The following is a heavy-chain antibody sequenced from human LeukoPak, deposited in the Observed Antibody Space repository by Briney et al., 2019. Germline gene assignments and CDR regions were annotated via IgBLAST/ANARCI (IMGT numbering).Heavy chain of an antibody. CDR2: VKSGGTT. V-gene: IGHV3-53*01. Sequence: GGSLRLSCEAPGFTVSNNCMSWVRQAPGKGLEWVSTVKSGGTTYYADSVKGRFTISRDNSNNTLYLQMNSLRAEDTAVYYCAREPWGAKGAAWGMDVWGQGTTVAVSS. CDR1: GFTVSNNC. J-gene: IGHJ6*02. CDR3: AREPWGAKGAAWGMDV. D-gene: IGHD1-26*01.